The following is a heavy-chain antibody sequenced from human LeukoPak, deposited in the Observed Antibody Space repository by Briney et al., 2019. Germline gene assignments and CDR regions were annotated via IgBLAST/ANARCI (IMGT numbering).Heavy chain of an antibody. Sequence: GRSLRLSCAAPGFTFSSYGIDWGRQAPGKGVEWVAGIRYEGSNKYYEHSVKGRVTISRDNSKNTLYLQMNSLRAEDTAVYYCARDLAAGEVYGEYYFDYWGQGTLVTVSS. D-gene: IGHD3-10*02. CDR1: GFTFSSYG. V-gene: IGHV3-33*01. J-gene: IGHJ4*02. CDR2: IRYEGSNK. CDR3: ARDLAAGEVYGEYYFDY.